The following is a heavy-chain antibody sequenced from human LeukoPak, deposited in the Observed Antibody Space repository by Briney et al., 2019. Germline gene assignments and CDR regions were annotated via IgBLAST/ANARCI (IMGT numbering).Heavy chain of an antibody. CDR3: ARAYSGYDNLDY. J-gene: IGHJ4*02. V-gene: IGHV3-74*01. Sequence: GGSLRLSCAASGFTFSSYWMHWVRQAPEKGLVWVSRINSDGSSTSYADSVKGRFTISRDNAKNTLYLQMNSLRAEDTAVYYCARAYSGYDNLDYWGQGTLVTVSS. D-gene: IGHD5-12*01. CDR2: INSDGSST. CDR1: GFTFSSYW.